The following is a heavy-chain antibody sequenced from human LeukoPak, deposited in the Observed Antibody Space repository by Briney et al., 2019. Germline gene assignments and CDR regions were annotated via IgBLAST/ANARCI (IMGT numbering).Heavy chain of an antibody. J-gene: IGHJ4*02. CDR3: ARDLAGYSSGWYQGHFDY. CDR1: GGSISSYY. V-gene: IGHV4-59*12. D-gene: IGHD6-19*01. CDR2: IYYSGST. Sequence: PSETLSLTCTVSGGSISSYYWSWIGQPPGKGLEGMGYIYYSGSTNYNPSLKSRVTISVDTSKNQFSLKLSSVTAADTAVYYCARDLAGYSSGWYQGHFDYWGQGTLVTVSS.